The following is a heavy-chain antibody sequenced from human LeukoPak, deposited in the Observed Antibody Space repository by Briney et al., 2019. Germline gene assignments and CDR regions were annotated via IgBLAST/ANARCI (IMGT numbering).Heavy chain of an antibody. Sequence: PSETLSLTCAVSGASISSRIYYWGWIRQPPGKGLEWIGSIYSSGSTYYNPSLQSRVTISADTPKNQFSLKLSSVTAADTAVYYCATRPTPPYYYYYMDVWGKGTTVTVSS. CDR3: ATRPTPPYYYYYMDV. D-gene: IGHD4-23*01. J-gene: IGHJ6*03. V-gene: IGHV4-39*01. CDR2: IYSSGST. CDR1: GASISSRIYY.